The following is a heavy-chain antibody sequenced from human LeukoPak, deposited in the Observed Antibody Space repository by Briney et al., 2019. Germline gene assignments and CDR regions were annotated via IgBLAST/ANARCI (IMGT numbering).Heavy chain of an antibody. CDR2: IYMTGST. V-gene: IGHV4-4*07. D-gene: IGHD1-26*01. Sequence: SETLSLACTVSGGSISSYYWSWIRQPAGKGLEWIGRIYMTGSTNYNPSLKSRVIMSVDTCKNQFSLTLNSVTAADTAVYYCARAGIGAGWYFDLWGRGTRVTVSS. J-gene: IGHJ2*01. CDR1: GGSISSYY. CDR3: ARAGIGAGWYFDL.